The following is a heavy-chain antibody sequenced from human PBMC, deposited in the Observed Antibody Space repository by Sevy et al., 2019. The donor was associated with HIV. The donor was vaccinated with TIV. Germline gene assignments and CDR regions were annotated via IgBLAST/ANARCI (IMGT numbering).Heavy chain of an antibody. CDR1: GFTLSTSG. J-gene: IGHJ4*02. CDR2: ISSGGRST. CDR3: ARDGRAARDFDY. V-gene: IGHV3-74*01. Sequence: GGSLRLSCAASGFTLSTSGLHWVRHFPGKGWVWFYCISSGGRSTGYGDSVRGRLTISRDNAMNTLYLQMNSLRAEDTAVYYCARDGRAARDFDYWGQGTLVTVSS. D-gene: IGHD6-6*01.